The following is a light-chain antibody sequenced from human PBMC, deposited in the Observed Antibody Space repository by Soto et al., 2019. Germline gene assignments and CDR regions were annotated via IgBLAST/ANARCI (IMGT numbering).Light chain of an antibody. CDR2: DVN. J-gene: IGLJ1*01. V-gene: IGLV2-11*01. Sequence: QSALTQPRSVSGSPGQSVTISCTGSSSDVGAYNFASWYQQHPGAAPKLLIHDVNKRPPGVPDRFSASKSGNTASLTISELQAEDEADYYCCSYAGEYKYVFGSGTKVTVL. CDR3: CSYAGEYKYV. CDR1: SSDVGAYNF.